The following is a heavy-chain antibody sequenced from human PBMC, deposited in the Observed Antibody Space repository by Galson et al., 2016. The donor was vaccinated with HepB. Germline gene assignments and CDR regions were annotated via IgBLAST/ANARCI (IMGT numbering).Heavy chain of an antibody. Sequence: ETLSLTCAVHGGSFSDYYWNWIRQSPGKGLEWIGEVNHSGSTNYNPSLKSRLTISVDTSKSQFSLRLTSVTAADTAVYYCARASIFPGARMVFDSWGQGILVTVSS. CDR1: GGSFSDYY. J-gene: IGHJ5*01. D-gene: IGHD2-2*01. CDR2: VNHSGST. V-gene: IGHV4-34*01. CDR3: ARASIFPGARMVFDS.